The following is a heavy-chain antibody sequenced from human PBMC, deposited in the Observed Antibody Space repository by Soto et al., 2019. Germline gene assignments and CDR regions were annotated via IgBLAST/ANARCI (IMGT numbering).Heavy chain of an antibody. CDR3: TRDTSGYHPTY. CDR1: GASVNSANYY. V-gene: IGHV4-61*01. Sequence: LSLTCTLSGASVNSANYYWSWIRQPPGKGLEWIGFIYYSGSTKYNPSLKSRVTISLDTSKNQISLNLTSVTAADTAVYYCTRDTSGYHPTYWGQGTLVTVSS. D-gene: IGHD3-22*01. CDR2: IYYSGST. J-gene: IGHJ4*02.